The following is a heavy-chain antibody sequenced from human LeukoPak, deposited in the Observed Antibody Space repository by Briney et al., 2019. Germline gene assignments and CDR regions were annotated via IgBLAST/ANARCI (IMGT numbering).Heavy chain of an antibody. CDR2: IYYSGST. V-gene: IGHV4-59*08. D-gene: IGHD1-26*01. CDR1: GGSISNYY. J-gene: IGHJ5*02. Sequence: SETLSLTCTVSGGSISNYYWSWIRQPPGKGLEWIGYIYYSGSTNYNPSLKSRVTMSVDTSKNQFSLKLSSVSAADTAVYYCARHGRGGGYCTWFDPWGQGTLVTVSS. CDR3: ARHGRGGGYCTWFDP.